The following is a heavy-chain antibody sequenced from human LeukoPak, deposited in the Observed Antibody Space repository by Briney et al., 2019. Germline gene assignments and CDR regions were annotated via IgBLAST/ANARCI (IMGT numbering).Heavy chain of an antibody. Sequence: ASVKVSCKASGYTFTSYYMHWVRQAPGQGLEWMGIINPSGGSTSYAQKFQGRVTMNRDTSTSTAYMELSSLRSEDTAVYYCAASYYYDSSGRGGYYYYYMDVWGKGTTVTVSS. CDR1: GYTFTSYY. J-gene: IGHJ6*03. V-gene: IGHV1-46*01. CDR3: AASYYYDSSGRGGYYYYYMDV. CDR2: INPSGGST. D-gene: IGHD3-22*01.